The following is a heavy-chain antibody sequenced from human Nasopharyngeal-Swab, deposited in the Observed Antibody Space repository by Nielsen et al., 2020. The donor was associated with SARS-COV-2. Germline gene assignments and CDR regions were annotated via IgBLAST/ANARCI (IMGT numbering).Heavy chain of an antibody. D-gene: IGHD3-10*01. J-gene: IGHJ6*02. CDR3: ARRSFYYGSGTVRGMDV. V-gene: IGHV5-10-1*01. CDR1: GYSFSSYW. Sequence: KVSCKGFGYSFSSYWISWVRQMPGKGLEWMGIIDPSDSYSNYSPSFQGHVTISVDKSLSTAFLQWSSLKASDTAVYYCARRSFYYGSGTVRGMDVWGQGTTVTVSS. CDR2: IDPSDSYS.